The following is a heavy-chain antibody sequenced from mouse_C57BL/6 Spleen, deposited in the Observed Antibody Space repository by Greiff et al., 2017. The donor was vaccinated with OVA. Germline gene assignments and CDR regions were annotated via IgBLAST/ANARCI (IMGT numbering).Heavy chain of an antibody. CDR2: IYPGDGDT. Sequence: VQVVESGPELVKPGASVKISCKASGYAFSSSWMNWVKQRPGKGLEWIGRIYPGDGDTNYNGKFKGKATLTADKSSSTAYMRLSSLTSEDDAVYICARSDGYMYYIDYWGQGTTLTVSS. CDR3: ARSDGYMYYIDY. D-gene: IGHD2-3*01. J-gene: IGHJ2*01. CDR1: GYAFSSSW. V-gene: IGHV1-82*01.